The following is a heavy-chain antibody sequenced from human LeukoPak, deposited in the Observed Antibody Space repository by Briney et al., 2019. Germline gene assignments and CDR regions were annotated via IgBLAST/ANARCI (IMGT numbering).Heavy chain of an antibody. CDR1: GASVSSGRHY. J-gene: IGHJ4*02. V-gene: IGHV4-61*02. D-gene: IGHD3-22*01. CDR2: IYTSGTT. CDR3: ARLSGYYDSSPEV. Sequence: SETLSLTCTVSGASVSSGRHYWTWIRQPAGKGLEWIGLIYTSGTTKYDPALERRVAISMDTSNNQFSLKLTSVTAADTAVSYCARLSGYYDSSPEVWGQGTLVAVSS.